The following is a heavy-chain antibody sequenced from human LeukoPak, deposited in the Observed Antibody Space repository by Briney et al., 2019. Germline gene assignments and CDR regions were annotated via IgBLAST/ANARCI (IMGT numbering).Heavy chain of an antibody. CDR2: ISYDGSNK. CDR1: GFTFSSYA. D-gene: IGHD6-19*01. CDR3: AREGGGFKQWLSFDY. Sequence: GGSLRLSCAASGFTFSSYAMHWVRQAPGKGLEWVAVISYDGSNKYYADSVKGRFTISRDNSKNTLYLQMNSLRAEDTAVYYCAREGGGFKQWLSFDYWAREPWSPSPQ. J-gene: IGHJ4*02. V-gene: IGHV3-30-3*01.